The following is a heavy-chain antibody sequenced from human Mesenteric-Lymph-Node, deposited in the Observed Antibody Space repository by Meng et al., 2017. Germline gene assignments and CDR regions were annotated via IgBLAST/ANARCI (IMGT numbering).Heavy chain of an antibody. CDR1: GVSEATFRSYW. D-gene: IGHD5-18*01. Sequence: GGSLRLSCAASGVSEATFRSYWMTWVRQAPGKGLEWVANINQDGSETHYMDSVKGRFTISRDNAKNSVFLQMNSLRAENTAVYYCAKRSGYSYGSNYYYGMDVWGQGTTVTVSS. J-gene: IGHJ6*02. CDR3: AKRSGYSYGSNYYYGMDV. CDR2: INQDGSET. V-gene: IGHV3-7*03.